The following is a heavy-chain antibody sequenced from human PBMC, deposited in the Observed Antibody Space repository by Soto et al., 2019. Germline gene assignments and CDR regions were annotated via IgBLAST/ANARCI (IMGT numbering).Heavy chain of an antibody. Sequence: EVQLVESGGGLVQPGGSPSLSCAASGFTFSSYSMNWVRQAPGKGLEWVSYISSSSSTIYYADSVKGRFTISRDNAKNSLYLQMNSLRAEDTAVYYCASQSSEWLLFASWGQGTLVTVSS. V-gene: IGHV3-48*01. D-gene: IGHD5-12*01. CDR1: GFTFSSYS. CDR3: ASQSSEWLLFAS. J-gene: IGHJ4*02. CDR2: ISSSSSTI.